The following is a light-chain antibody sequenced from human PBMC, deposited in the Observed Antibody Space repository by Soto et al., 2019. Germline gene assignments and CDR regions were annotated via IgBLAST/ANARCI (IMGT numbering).Light chain of an antibody. CDR3: QVWDISSHQYI. CDR1: NIESKS. Sequence: SYELTQPPSVSVAPGQTARITCGGNNIESKSVHWYQQRPGQAPVLVLYDDGNRPSGIPERLSGSNSGRTATLTISSVEASDEADYFCQVWDISSHQYICGPWNKVTXL. V-gene: IGLV3-21*02. J-gene: IGLJ1*01. CDR2: DDG.